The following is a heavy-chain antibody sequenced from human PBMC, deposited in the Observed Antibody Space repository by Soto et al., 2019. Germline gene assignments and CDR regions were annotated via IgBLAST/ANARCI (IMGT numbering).Heavy chain of an antibody. J-gene: IGHJ4*02. V-gene: IGHV1-3*01. CDR1: RYTFTSYA. Sequence: SVKVSSKASRYTFTSYAMHWLRQAPGQRLEWMGWINAGNGNIKYSQKFQGRVTITRDTSASTAYMELSSLRSEDTAVYYCARSTGIAVADYWGQGTLVTVSS. CDR2: INAGNGNI. CDR3: ARSTGIAVADY. D-gene: IGHD6-19*01.